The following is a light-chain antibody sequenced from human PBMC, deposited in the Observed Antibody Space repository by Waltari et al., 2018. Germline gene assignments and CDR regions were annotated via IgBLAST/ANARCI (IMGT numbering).Light chain of an antibody. J-gene: IGLJ3*02. V-gene: IGLV7-46*01. Sequence: YCFRQNPGQAPRKLIYDTSNKHSWTPSRFSGSRLGGKAALTLSGAQPEDEAEYDCLLSYSGARVFGGGTKLTVL. CDR3: LLSYSGARV. CDR2: DTS.